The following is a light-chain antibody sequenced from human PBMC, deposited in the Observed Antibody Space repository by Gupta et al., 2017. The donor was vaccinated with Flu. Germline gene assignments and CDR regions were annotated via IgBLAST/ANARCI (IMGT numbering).Light chain of an antibody. Sequence: QSVLTQPPSASATPGQRVSIGCSGGSSNVGANYVYWYQQFPGVAPKLLIFRNNQRPSGVPVRFSGSKSGTSASLAISGLRAEDEADYYSAAWDDNRSVWMFGGGTKVTVL. CDR2: RNN. CDR3: AAWDDNRSVWM. V-gene: IGLV1-47*01. CDR1: SSNVGANY. J-gene: IGLJ3*02.